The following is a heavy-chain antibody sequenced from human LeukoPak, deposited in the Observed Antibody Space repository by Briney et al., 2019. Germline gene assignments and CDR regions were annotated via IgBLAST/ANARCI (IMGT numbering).Heavy chain of an antibody. V-gene: IGHV1-18*01. J-gene: IGHJ4*02. CDR1: GYTFNTYG. CDR2: ISASSGDT. Sequence: ASVKVSCKASGYTFNTYGISWVRQAPGQGLEWMGWISASSGDTNYAQKLQGRVTMTTDTSTNTAYMELRSLTSDGTAIYYCARDDGIGSGSYSFDYWGQGTLVTVSS. D-gene: IGHD3-10*01. CDR3: ARDDGIGSGSYSFDY.